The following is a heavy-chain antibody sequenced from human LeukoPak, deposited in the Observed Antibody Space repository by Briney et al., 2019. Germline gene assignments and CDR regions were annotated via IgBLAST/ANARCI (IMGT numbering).Heavy chain of an antibody. CDR2: ISYDGSNK. J-gene: IGHJ4*02. CDR1: GFTFSTFA. D-gene: IGHD1-26*01. CDR3: AREEYSGSYFDY. Sequence: GGSLRLSCAASGFTFSTFAIHWVRQAPGKGLDWVAVISYDGSNKYYADSVKGRFTISRDNSKNTLYLQMNSLRAEDTAVYYCAREEYSGSYFDYWGQGTLVTVSS. V-gene: IGHV3-30-3*01.